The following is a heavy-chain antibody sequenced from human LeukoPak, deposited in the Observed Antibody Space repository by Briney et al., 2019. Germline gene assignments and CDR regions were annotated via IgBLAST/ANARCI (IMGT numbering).Heavy chain of an antibody. V-gene: IGHV4-31*03. CDR2: IYYSGST. Sequence: SQTLSLTCTVSGGSISSGGYYWSWIRQHPGKGLEWIGYIYYSGSTYYNPSLKSRVTISVDTSKNQFSLKLSSVTAADTAVYYCARHSTITYYDIGFDPWRQGTLVTVSS. J-gene: IGHJ5*02. CDR3: ARHSTITYYDIGFDP. D-gene: IGHD3-9*01. CDR1: GGSISSGGYY.